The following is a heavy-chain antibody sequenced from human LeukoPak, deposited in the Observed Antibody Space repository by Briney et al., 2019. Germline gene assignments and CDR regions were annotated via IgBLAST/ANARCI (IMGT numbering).Heavy chain of an antibody. D-gene: IGHD4-23*01. CDR1: GFTFSNNC. CDR2: INQDGRIK. CDR3: ARDRDDGGFEY. Sequence: PGGSLRLSCAASGFTFSNNCMSWVRQAPEKGLEWVANINQDGRIKQYVDSMKGRFNIPRDNAKNAVYLQMNSLRAEDTGVYYCARDRDDGGFEYWGQGTLVTVSS. J-gene: IGHJ4*02. V-gene: IGHV3-7*01.